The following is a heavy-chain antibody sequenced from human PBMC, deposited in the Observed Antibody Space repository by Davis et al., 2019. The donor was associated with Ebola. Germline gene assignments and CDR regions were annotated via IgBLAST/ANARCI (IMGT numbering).Heavy chain of an antibody. J-gene: IGHJ4*02. CDR3: ARAPPVSGYPFFDS. CDR1: GGSIRSYY. V-gene: IGHV4-59*01. D-gene: IGHD6-19*01. Sequence: GSLRLSCTVSGGSIRSYYWSWIRQPPGKGLEWIGYIYYSGSTNYNPSLKSRVTISVDTSKNQFSLKLNSVTAADTAVYSCARAPPVSGYPFFDSWGQGTLVTVSS. CDR2: IYYSGST.